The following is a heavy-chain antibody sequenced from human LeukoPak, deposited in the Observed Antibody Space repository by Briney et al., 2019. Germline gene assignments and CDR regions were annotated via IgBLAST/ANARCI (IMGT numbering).Heavy chain of an antibody. CDR3: AKDISVGSQDYGMDV. D-gene: IGHD1-26*01. CDR1: GFTFSNYV. V-gene: IGHV3-23*01. CDR2: ISGSGSST. Sequence: GASLRLSCAASGFTFSNYVMSWVRQAPGKGLEWVSGISGSGSSTYYADSVKGRFTISRDNSKNTLYLQMNSLRAEDTALYYCAKDISVGSQDYGMDVWGQGTTVTVSS. J-gene: IGHJ6*02.